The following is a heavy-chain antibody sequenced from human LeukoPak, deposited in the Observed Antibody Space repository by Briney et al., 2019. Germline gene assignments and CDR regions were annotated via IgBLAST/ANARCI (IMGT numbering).Heavy chain of an antibody. CDR1: GFTFSSYA. CDR3: ARGSSITMITAPDY. V-gene: IGHV3-30-3*01. J-gene: IGHJ4*02. CDR2: MTYDGSNK. Sequence: GGSLRLSCAASGFTFSSYAMHWVRQAPGKGLQCVAVMTYDGSNKFYADSVKGRFTISRDNSKNTLYLQMNSLRPEDTAVYYCARGSSITMITAPDYWGQGTLVTVSS. D-gene: IGHD3-22*01.